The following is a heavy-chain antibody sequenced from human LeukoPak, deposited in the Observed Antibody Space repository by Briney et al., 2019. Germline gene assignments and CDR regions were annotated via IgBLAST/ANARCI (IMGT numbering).Heavy chain of an antibody. J-gene: IGHJ3*02. CDR3: ARHRYYYDSSGYYSVAFDI. CDR2: IYHSGST. D-gene: IGHD3-22*01. CDR1: GGSISSYY. Sequence: SETLSLTCTVSGGSISSYYWSWIRQPPGKGLEWIGSIYHSGSTYYNPSLKSRVTISVDTSKNQFSLKLSSVTAADTAVYYCARHRYYYDSSGYYSVAFDIWGQGTMVTVSS. V-gene: IGHV4-59*04.